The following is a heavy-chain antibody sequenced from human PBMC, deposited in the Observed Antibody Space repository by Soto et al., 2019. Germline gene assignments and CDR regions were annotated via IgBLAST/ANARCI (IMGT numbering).Heavy chain of an antibody. D-gene: IGHD3-10*01. Sequence: SETLSLTCAVYGGSFSGYYWSWIRQPPGKGLEWIGEINHSGSTNYNPSLKSRVTISVDTSKNQFSLKLSSVTAADTAVYYCARASVVTMVRGVIKSGWFDPWGQGTLVTVSS. V-gene: IGHV4-34*01. CDR3: ARASVVTMVRGVIKSGWFDP. CDR2: INHSGST. CDR1: GGSFSGYY. J-gene: IGHJ5*02.